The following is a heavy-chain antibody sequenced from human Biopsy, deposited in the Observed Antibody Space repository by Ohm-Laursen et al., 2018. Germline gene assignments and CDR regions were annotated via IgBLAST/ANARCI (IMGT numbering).Heavy chain of an antibody. CDR3: AKPSGGVSTIGFDP. CDR2: TNPATGET. CDR1: GYTFTRYY. J-gene: IGHJ5*02. D-gene: IGHD3-16*01. V-gene: IGHV1-2*02. Sequence: GALVKASCKVSGYTFTRYYIHWMRQAPGQGLEWMGWTNPATGETRYAQRFQGRVTMTRDTSVTTAYMQLSSLTSDDTALYYCAKPSGGVSTIGFDPWGQGTQVIVSS.